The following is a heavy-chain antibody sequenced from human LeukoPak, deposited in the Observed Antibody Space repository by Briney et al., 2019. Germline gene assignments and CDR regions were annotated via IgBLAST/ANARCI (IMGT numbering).Heavy chain of an antibody. CDR3: ARVYYGSGGYPDY. J-gene: IGHJ4*02. CDR1: GYSFTNYW. V-gene: IGHV5-51*03. CDR2: VYPGGSDA. Sequence: GESPKTSCKGSGYSFTNYWIAWVRQLPGEGLEWMGIVYPGGSDAKYSPSLQGQVLISADKSISTASLQWFSLKASDTAMYYCARVYYGSGGYPDYWGQGTLVTVSS. D-gene: IGHD3-10*01.